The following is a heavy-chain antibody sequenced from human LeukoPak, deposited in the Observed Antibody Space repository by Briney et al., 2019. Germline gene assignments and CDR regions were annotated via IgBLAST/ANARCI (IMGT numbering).Heavy chain of an antibody. D-gene: IGHD3-10*01. CDR1: GFTVSSNY. CDR2: IYSGGST. V-gene: IGHV3-66*01. Sequence: GRSLRLSCAASGFTVSSNYMSWVRQAPGRGLEWVSVIYSGGSTYYADSVKGRFTISRDNSKNTLFLQMNSLRAGDTAVYYCARGTVTMVDYWGQGTLVTVSS. CDR3: ARGTVTMVDY. J-gene: IGHJ4*02.